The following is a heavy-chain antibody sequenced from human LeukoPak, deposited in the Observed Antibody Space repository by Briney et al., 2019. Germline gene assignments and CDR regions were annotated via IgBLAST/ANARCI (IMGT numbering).Heavy chain of an antibody. V-gene: IGHV3-66*01. Sequence: PGGSLRLSCAASGFTVSNNYMSWVRQAPGKGLEWVSVIYSGGHTYYADSVKGRFTISRDNSKNTLFLQMNSLRAEDTAVYYCARDRWAAAGLFDYWGQGTLVTVSS. CDR2: IYSGGHT. CDR3: ARDRWAAAGLFDY. J-gene: IGHJ4*02. D-gene: IGHD6-13*01. CDR1: GFTVSNNY.